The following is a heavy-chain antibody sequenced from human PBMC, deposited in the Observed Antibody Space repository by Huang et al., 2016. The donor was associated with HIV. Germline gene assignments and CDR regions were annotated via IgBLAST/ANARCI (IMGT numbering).Heavy chain of an antibody. Sequence: QVQLVQSGSELRKPGASVKVSCQASGYTFTRYAMNWVRQAPGQGLEWIGLLNTNTGNPTYAQAFTGRFVLSLDTSVSTAYLQISSLEAEDTAVYYCARDYYDSRGYDIHAVVDYWGQGTLVTVSS. D-gene: IGHD3-22*01. CDR3: ARDYYDSRGYDIHAVVDY. CDR1: GYTFTRYA. J-gene: IGHJ4*02. V-gene: IGHV7-4-1*02. CDR2: LNTNTGNP.